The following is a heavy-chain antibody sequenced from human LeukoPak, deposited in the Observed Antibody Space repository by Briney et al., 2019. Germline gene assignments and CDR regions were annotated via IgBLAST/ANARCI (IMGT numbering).Heavy chain of an antibody. J-gene: IGHJ4*02. Sequence: SETLSPTCTVSGGSISSGDYYWSWIRQPPGKGLEWIGYIYYSGSTYYNPSLKSRVTISVDTSKNQFSLKLSSVTAADTAVYYCAREDCSGGSCYSDYWGQGTLVTVSS. V-gene: IGHV4-30-4*01. D-gene: IGHD2-15*01. CDR1: GGSISSGDYY. CDR2: IYYSGST. CDR3: AREDCSGGSCYSDY.